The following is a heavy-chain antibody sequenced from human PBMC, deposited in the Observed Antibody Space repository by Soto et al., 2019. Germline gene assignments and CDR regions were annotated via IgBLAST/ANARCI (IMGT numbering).Heavy chain of an antibody. CDR1: GFTLSNYG. CDR3: ARDPEGINDFDY. D-gene: IGHD2-21*01. J-gene: IGHJ4*02. Sequence: EVQLVESGGGLVQPGGSLRLSCAASGFTLSNYGMNWARQAPGRGLEWVTHINAPGETKSYSDSVKGRFTVSRDDAKNSLYLQMSSLRADDTAIYYCARDPEGINDFDYWGQGTLVTVSS. CDR2: INAPGETK. V-gene: IGHV3-48*04.